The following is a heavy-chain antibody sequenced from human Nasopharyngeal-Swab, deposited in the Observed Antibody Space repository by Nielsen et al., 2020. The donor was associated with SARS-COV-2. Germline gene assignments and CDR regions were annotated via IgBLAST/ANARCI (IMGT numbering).Heavy chain of an antibody. J-gene: IGHJ4*02. CDR3: AKVTDYYDSSGVEYYFDY. CDR2: ISWSSGSI. CDR1: GFTFDDYA. D-gene: IGHD3-22*01. V-gene: IGHV3-9*01. Sequence: SLKISCAASGFTFDDYAMHWVRQAPGKGLEWVSGISWSSGSIGYADSVKGRFTISRDNVKNSLYLQMNSLRAEDTALYYCAKVTDYYDSSGVEYYFDYWGQGTLVTVSS.